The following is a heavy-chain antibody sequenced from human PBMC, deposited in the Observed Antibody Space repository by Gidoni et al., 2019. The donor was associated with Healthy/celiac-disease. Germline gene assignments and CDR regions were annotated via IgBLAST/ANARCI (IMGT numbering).Heavy chain of an antibody. V-gene: IGHV3-48*02. J-gene: IGHJ6*02. CDR1: GFTFSSYS. CDR2: ISSSSSTI. CDR3: ARDRKRFLETRGYYYGMDV. Sequence: QPGGSLRLSCAASGFTFSSYSMNWVRQAPGKGLEWVSYISSSSSTIYYADSVKGRFTISRDNAKNSLYLQMNSLRDEDTAVYYCARDRKRFLETRGYYYGMDVWGQGTTVTVSS. D-gene: IGHD3-3*01.